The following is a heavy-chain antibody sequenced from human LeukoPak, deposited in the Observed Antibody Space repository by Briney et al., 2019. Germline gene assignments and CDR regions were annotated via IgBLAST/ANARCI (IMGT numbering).Heavy chain of an antibody. CDR3: AKDPNGDYIGAFDF. J-gene: IGHJ3*01. V-gene: IGHV3-23*01. Sequence: GGSLRLSCAASGLTFRSYAMMWLRQAPGQGLEWVSAITGSGGWALYADSVKGRFTISRDNSKNTLYLQMSSLRAEDTAVYYCAKDPNGDYIGAFDFWGQGTMVTVSS. CDR1: GLTFRSYA. CDR2: ITGSGGWA. D-gene: IGHD4-17*01.